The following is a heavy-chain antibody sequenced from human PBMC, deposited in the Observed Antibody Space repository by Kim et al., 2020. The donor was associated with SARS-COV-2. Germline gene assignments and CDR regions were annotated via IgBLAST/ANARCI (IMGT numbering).Heavy chain of an antibody. CDR3: ARDLAPIAAGGLNNWF. Sequence: SETLSLTCTVSGGSISSSSYYWGWIRQPPGKGLEWIGSIYYSGTTYYNPSLKSRVTISIDTSKNQFSLKLSSVTAADTAVYYCARDLAPIAAGGLNNWF. V-gene: IGHV4-39*07. D-gene: IGHD6-13*01. CDR1: GGSISSSSYY. CDR2: IYYSGTT. J-gene: IGHJ5*01.